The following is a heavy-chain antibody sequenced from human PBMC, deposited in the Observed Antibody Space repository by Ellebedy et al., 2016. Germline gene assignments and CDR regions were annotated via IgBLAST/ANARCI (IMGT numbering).Heavy chain of an antibody. CDR2: ISYDGSNK. J-gene: IGHJ5*02. CDR1: GFTFSTYA. CDR3: ARKGVLVPEATRQYNWFDP. V-gene: IGHV3-30-3*01. Sequence: GESLKISXAASGFTFSTYAMHWVRQSPGKGLEWVAVISYDGSNKYYADSVKGRLTISRDNSKNTLYLQMNSLRLEDTAVYYCARKGVLVPEATRQYNWFDPWGQGTLVTVSS. D-gene: IGHD2-2*01.